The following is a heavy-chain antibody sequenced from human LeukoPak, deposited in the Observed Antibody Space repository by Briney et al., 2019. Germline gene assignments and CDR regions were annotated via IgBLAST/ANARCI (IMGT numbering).Heavy chain of an antibody. V-gene: IGHV3-30*02. D-gene: IGHD3-10*01. J-gene: IGHJ6*03. CDR2: IRYDGNDK. CDR3: ARRLGRKFGERFYYYHYMDV. CDR1: GFTFSSYG. Sequence: GGSLRLSCAASGFTFSSYGMHWVRQAPGKGLEWVAFIRYDGNDKYYADSVKGRFTISRDNAKNSLYLQMNSLRAEDTAVYCCARRLGRKFGERFYYYHYMDVWGKGTTVTISS.